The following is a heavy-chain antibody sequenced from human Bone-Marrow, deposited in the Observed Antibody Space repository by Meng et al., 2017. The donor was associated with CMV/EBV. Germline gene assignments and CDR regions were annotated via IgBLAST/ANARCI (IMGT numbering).Heavy chain of an antibody. CDR1: GFTFSSYA. CDR2: IYSGGSST. CDR3: ATGGWYFEY. D-gene: IGHD2-15*01. J-gene: IGHJ4*02. V-gene: IGHV3-23*03. Sequence: GGSLRLSCAASGFTFSSYAMSWVRQAPGKGLEWVSVIYSGGSSTYYADSVKGRFTISRDNSKNTVYLRMNSLRADDTAVYFCATGGWYFEYWGQGTLVTVSS.